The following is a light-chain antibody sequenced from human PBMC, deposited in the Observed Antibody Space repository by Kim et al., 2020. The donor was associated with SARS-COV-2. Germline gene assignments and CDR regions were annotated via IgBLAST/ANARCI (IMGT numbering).Light chain of an antibody. Sequence: QSALTQPASVSGSPGQSNTITCTGTTRDIGTFNLVSWYQFHPGKVPKLMIFAVTERPSGVSDRFSGSKSGNTASLTISGLQAEDDGEYYCSYSNNTNVLFGGGTQLTVL. V-gene: IGLV2-23*02. J-gene: IGLJ2*01. CDR1: TRDIGTFNL. CDR2: AVT. CDR3: SYSNNTNVL.